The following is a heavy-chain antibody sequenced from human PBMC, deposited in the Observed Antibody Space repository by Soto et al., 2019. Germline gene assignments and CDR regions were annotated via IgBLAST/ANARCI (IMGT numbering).Heavy chain of an antibody. CDR2: INHSGST. Sequence: PSETLSLTCAVYGGSFSGYYWSWIRQPPGKGLEWIGEINHSGSTNYNPSLKSRVTISVDTSKNQFYLKLSSVTAADTAVYYCARGTRYCSSTSCTGNWFAPWVQGTLVTVAP. V-gene: IGHV4-34*01. CDR1: GGSFSGYY. D-gene: IGHD2-2*01. J-gene: IGHJ5*02. CDR3: ARGTRYCSSTSCTGNWFAP.